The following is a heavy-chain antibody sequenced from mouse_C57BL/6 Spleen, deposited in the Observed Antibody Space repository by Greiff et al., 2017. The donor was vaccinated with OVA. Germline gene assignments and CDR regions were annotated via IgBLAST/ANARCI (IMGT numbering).Heavy chain of an antibody. D-gene: IGHD4-1*01. CDR1: GYTFTSYW. J-gene: IGHJ2*01. CDR2: IDPSDSYT. Sequence: VQLQQSGAELVMPGASVKLSCKASGYTFTSYWMHWVKQRPGQGLEWIGEIDPSDSYTNYNQKFKGKSTLTVDKSSSTAYMQLSSLTSEDSAVYYCAALGHDYWGQGTTLTVSS. CDR3: AALGHDY. V-gene: IGHV1-69*01.